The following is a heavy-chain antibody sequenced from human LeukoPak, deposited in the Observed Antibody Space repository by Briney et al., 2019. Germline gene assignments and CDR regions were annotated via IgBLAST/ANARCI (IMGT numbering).Heavy chain of an antibody. J-gene: IGHJ6*03. D-gene: IGHD6-13*01. CDR3: ANAPSAAGDYYYYYMDV. Sequence: GGSLRLSCAASGFTFDDYGMSWVRQAPGKGLEWVSGINWNGGSTGYADSVKGRFTISGDNSKNTLYLQMNSLRAEDTAVYYCANAPSAAGDYYYYYMDVWGKGTTVTISS. CDR1: GFTFDDYG. CDR2: INWNGGST. V-gene: IGHV3-20*04.